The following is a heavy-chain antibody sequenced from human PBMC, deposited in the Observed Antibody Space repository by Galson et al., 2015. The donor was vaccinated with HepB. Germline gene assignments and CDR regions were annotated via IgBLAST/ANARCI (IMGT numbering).Heavy chain of an antibody. Sequence: SVKVSCKASGYTFTSYHMHWVRQVPGQGLEWMGIIYPSGGSTSYAQKFQGRVTMTRDTSTSTVYMELSSLRSEDTAVYYCARVGTPLALDYWGQGTLVTVSS. CDR2: IYPSGGST. CDR3: ARVGTPLALDY. V-gene: IGHV1-46*01. J-gene: IGHJ4*02. CDR1: GYTFTSYH. D-gene: IGHD1-1*01.